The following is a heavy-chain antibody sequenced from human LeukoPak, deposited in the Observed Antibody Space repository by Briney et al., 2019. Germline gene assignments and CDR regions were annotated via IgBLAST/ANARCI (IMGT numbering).Heavy chain of an antibody. Sequence: SETLSLTCTVSGGSVSSGSYYWSWIRQPPGKGLEWIGYIYYSGSTNYNPSLKSRVTISVDTSKNQFSLKLNPVTAADTAVYYCASDRRYCTRTTCYPGYFDYWGQGTLVTVSS. CDR2: IYYSGST. CDR3: ASDRRYCTRTTCYPGYFDY. J-gene: IGHJ4*02. CDR1: GGSVSSGSYY. V-gene: IGHV4-61*01. D-gene: IGHD2-2*01.